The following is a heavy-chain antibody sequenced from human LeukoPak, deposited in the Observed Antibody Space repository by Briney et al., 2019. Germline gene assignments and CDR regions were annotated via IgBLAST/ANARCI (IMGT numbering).Heavy chain of an antibody. CDR2: IAPIFGTA. J-gene: IGHJ6*02. D-gene: IGHD6-19*01. CDR3: ARVGLGSGWGDYYYYYGMDV. Sequence: SVKVSCKASGGTFSSYAISWVRQAPGQGLEWMGGIAPIFGTANYAQKFQGRVTITADESTSTAYMELSSLRSEDTAVYYCARVGLGSGWGDYYYYYGMDVWGQGTTVTVSS. CDR1: GGTFSSYA. V-gene: IGHV1-69*13.